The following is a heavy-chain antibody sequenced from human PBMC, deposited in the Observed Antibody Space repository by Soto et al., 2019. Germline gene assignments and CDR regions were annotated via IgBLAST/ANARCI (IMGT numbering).Heavy chain of an antibody. Sequence: QVQLVESGGGVVQPGRSLRLSCAASGFTFSSYGMHWVRQAPGKGLEWVAVISYDGSNKYYADSVKGRFTISRDNSKNTLYLQMNRLRAEDTSGYYCAIALRYSGSSPGDYWGQGTLVTVSS. D-gene: IGHD1-26*01. V-gene: IGHV3-30*03. CDR2: ISYDGSNK. J-gene: IGHJ4*02. CDR3: AIALRYSGSSPGDY. CDR1: GFTFSSYG.